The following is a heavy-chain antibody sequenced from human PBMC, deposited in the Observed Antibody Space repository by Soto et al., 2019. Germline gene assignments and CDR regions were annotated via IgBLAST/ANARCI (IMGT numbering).Heavy chain of an antibody. CDR2: IDWDDDK. J-gene: IGHJ6*02. V-gene: IGHV2-70*11. CDR1: GFSLSTSGMC. Sequence: SGPTLVNPPQTLTLTCTFSGFSLSTSGMCVSWIRQPPGKALEWLARIDWDDDKYYSTSLKTRLTISKDTSKNQVVLTMTNMDPVDTATYYCARMGAPLNRDYYYYGMDVWGQGTTVTVSS. D-gene: IGHD3-16*01. CDR3: ARMGAPLNRDYYYYGMDV.